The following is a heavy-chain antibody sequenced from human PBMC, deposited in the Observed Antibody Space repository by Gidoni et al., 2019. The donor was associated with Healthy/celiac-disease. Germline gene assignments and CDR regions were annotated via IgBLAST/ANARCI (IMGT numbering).Heavy chain of an antibody. CDR3: ARHRYYYESPVPRDAFDI. V-gene: IGHV4-39*01. CDR2: IYYSGST. CDR1: GGSLSSSHYY. J-gene: IGHJ3*02. Sequence: QLQLQESGPGLVKPSETLSLTCTVSGGSLSSSHYYWGGIRPPPGKGLEWIGSIYYSGSTYYNPSLKWRVTISVDTSKNQCAPKMSSVVAADTAVYYCARHRYYYESPVPRDAFDIWGQGTMVTVSS. D-gene: IGHD3-22*01.